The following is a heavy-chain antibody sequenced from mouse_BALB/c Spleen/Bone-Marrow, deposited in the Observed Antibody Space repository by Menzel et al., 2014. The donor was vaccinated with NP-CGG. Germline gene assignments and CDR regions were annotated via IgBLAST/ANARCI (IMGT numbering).Heavy chain of an antibody. CDR1: GYSITSDYA. CDR2: ISYSGST. V-gene: IGHV3-2*02. CDR3: ATGTWYFDY. Sequence: VQLQQSGPGLVKPSQSLSLTCTVTGYSITSDYAWNWIRQFPENKLEWMGYISYSGSTSYNPSLKSRISITRDTSKNQFFLQLNSVTTEDTATYYCATGTWYFDYWGQGTTLTVSS. J-gene: IGHJ2*01. D-gene: IGHD4-1*01.